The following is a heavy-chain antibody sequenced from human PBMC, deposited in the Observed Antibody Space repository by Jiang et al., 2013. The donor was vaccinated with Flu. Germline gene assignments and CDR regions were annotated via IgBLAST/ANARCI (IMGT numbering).Heavy chain of an antibody. CDR1: GFSFNNYA. V-gene: IGHV3-30*18. CDR3: AKDQKYYHALGSSSYSPYYYFYGMDV. D-gene: IGHD3-10*01. J-gene: IGHJ6*02. Sequence: VQLVESGGSVVQPGRSLRLSCAASGFSFNNYAMYWVRQAPGKGLEWVALISSDGSYKYSSQSVGGRFTISRDISTSTLYLQMNSLRGEDTATYYCAKDQKYYHALGSSSYSPYYYFYGMDVWGQGTTVTVSS. CDR2: ISSDGSYK.